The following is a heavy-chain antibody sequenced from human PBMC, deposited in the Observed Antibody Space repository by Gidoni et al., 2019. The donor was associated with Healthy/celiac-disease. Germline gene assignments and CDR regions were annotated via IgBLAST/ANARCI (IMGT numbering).Heavy chain of an antibody. CDR1: GGTFSSYA. CDR2: IIPILGIA. CDR3: ARGGRDGYNYRMGYAFDI. Sequence: QVHLVQSGAEVKKPGSSVKVSCKASGGTFSSYAISWVRQAPGQGLEWMGRIIPILGIANYAQKFQGRVTITADKSTSTAYMELSSLRSEDTAVYYCARGGRDGYNYRMGYAFDIWGQGTMVTVSS. D-gene: IGHD5-12*01. V-gene: IGHV1-69*04. J-gene: IGHJ3*02.